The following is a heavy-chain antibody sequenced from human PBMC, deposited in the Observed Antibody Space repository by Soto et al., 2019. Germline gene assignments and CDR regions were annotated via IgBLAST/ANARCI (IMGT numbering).Heavy chain of an antibody. Sequence: ASVKVSCKASGGTFSSYAISWVRQAPGQGLEWMGGIIPIFGTANYAQKFQGRVTITADESTSTAYMELSSLRSEDTAVYHCAREQLRLGGLSSDYFDYWGQGTLVTVSS. CDR2: IIPIFGTA. J-gene: IGHJ4*02. D-gene: IGHD3-16*02. V-gene: IGHV1-69*13. CDR3: AREQLRLGGLSSDYFDY. CDR1: GGTFSSYA.